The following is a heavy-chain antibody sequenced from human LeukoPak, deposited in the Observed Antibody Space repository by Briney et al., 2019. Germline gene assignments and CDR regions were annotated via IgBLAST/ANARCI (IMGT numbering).Heavy chain of an antibody. CDR2: MNPNSGNS. J-gene: IGHJ3*02. Sequence: ASVKVSCKASGYTFTSYYMHWVRQATGQGPEWMGWMNPNSGNSGYVQKFQGRATMTRDTSTSTAYMELSSLRSDDTAVYYCARGDDAFDIWGQGTMVTVSS. CDR3: ARGDDAFDI. CDR1: GYTFTSYY. V-gene: IGHV1-8*02.